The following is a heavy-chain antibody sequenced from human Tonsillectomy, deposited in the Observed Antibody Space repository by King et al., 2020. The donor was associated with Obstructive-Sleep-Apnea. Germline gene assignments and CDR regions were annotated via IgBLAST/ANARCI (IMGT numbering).Heavy chain of an antibody. Sequence: QLVQSGAEVKKPGASVKVSCKASGYTFTSYYMHWVRQAPGQGLEWMGIINPSGGSTSYAQQFQGRVTMTRDTSTSTVYMELSSLSSEDTAVYYCARVDSNQKPGTSSYVAYWGQGTLVTVSS. CDR2: INPSGGST. CDR1: GYTFTSYY. D-gene: IGHD1-7*01. V-gene: IGHV1-46*03. J-gene: IGHJ4*02. CDR3: ARVDSNQKPGTSSYVAY.